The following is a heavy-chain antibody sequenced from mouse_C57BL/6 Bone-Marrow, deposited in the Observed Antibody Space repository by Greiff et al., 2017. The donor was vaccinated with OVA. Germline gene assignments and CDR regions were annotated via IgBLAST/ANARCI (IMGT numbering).Heavy chain of an antibody. D-gene: IGHD1-1*01. Sequence: VQLQQPGAELVKPGASVKVSCKASGYTFTSYWMHWVKQRPGQGLEWIGRIHPSDSDTNSNQKFKGKATLTVDKSSSTAYMQLSSLTSEDSAVYYCAIRLYVSSGGFAYWGQGTLVTVSA. CDR2: IHPSDSDT. V-gene: IGHV1-74*01. CDR3: AIRLYVSSGGFAY. CDR1: GYTFTSYW. J-gene: IGHJ3*01.